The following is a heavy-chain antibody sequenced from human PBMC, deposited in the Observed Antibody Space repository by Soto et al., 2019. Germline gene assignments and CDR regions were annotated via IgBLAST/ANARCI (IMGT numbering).Heavy chain of an antibody. CDR3: ARGNHRWLQLWYFDL. CDR2: IIPIFGTV. CDR1: GGTFSNYP. V-gene: IGHV1-69*12. D-gene: IGHD5-12*01. Sequence: QVQLVQSGAEVTKPGSSVKVSCKASGGTFSNYPISWVRQAPGQGLEWMGGIIPIFGTVNYAQKFQGRVTITADESPSTAYMELSSLRSEDTAVYYCARGNHRWLQLWYFDLWGRGTLVTVSS. J-gene: IGHJ2*01.